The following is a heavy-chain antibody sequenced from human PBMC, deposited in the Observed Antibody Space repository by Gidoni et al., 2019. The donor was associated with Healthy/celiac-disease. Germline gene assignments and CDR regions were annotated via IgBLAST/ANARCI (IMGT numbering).Heavy chain of an antibody. Sequence: EVQLVESGGGLVKPGRSLRLSCTTSGFTFGDYSMSWFRQAPGKGLEWVGFIRNKAYGGTTEYAASVKGRFTISRDDSKSIAYLQMNSLKTEDTAVYYCTTYEGGDYGDFPLEYWGQGILVTVSS. CDR1: GFTFGDYS. CDR2: IRNKAYGGTT. CDR3: TTYEGGDYGDFPLEY. J-gene: IGHJ4*02. D-gene: IGHD4-17*01. V-gene: IGHV3-49*05.